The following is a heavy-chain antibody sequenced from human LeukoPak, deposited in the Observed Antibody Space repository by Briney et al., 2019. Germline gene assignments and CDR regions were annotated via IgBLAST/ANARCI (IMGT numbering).Heavy chain of an antibody. CDR1: GGSISNYY. J-gene: IGHJ4*02. Sequence: SETLSLTCTVSGGSISNYYWSWIRQPPGKGLEWNGYIYYSGSTNYNPSLKSRVTISVDTSKNQFSLKLSSVTAADTAVYYCARDGAVGGGNFDYWGQGTLVTVSS. CDR3: ARDGAVGGGNFDY. D-gene: IGHD3-16*01. CDR2: IYYSGST. V-gene: IGHV4-59*01.